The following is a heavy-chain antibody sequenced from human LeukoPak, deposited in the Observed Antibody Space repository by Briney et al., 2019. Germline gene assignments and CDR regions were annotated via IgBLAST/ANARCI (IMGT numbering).Heavy chain of an antibody. CDR2: INHSGST. Sequence: SETLSLTCAVYGGSFSGYYWSWIRQPPGKGLEWIGEINHSGSTNYNPSLKSRVTISVDTSKNQFSLKLSSVTAADTAVYYCAGPGSDEYSSSPRYFQHWGQGTLVTVSS. CDR3: AGPGSDEYSSSPRYFQH. D-gene: IGHD6-6*01. CDR1: GGSFSGYY. J-gene: IGHJ1*01. V-gene: IGHV4-34*01.